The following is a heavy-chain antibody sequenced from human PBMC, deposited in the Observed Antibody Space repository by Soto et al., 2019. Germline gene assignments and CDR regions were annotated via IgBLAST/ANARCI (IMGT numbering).Heavy chain of an antibody. CDR3: ARDGDYGGDRYYFDY. Sequence: QVQLVESGGGVVQPGRSLRLSCAASGFTFSSYAMHWVRQAPGKGLEWVAVISYDGSNKYYADSVKGRFTISRDNSKNTLYLQMNSLRAEDTAVYYCARDGDYGGDRYYFDYWGQGTLVTVSS. J-gene: IGHJ4*02. D-gene: IGHD4-17*01. CDR2: ISYDGSNK. CDR1: GFTFSSYA. V-gene: IGHV3-30-3*01.